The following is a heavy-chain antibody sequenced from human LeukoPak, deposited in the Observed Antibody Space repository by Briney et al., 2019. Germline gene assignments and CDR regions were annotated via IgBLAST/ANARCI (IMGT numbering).Heavy chain of an antibody. Sequence: PGRSLRLSCTASGFNFGDYAMSWFRQAPGKGLEWVGFIRSKAYGGTTEYAASVKGRFTISRDDSKSIAYLQMNSLKTEDTAVYYCTRTHTVTTTLAFDWFDPWGQGTLVTVSS. J-gene: IGHJ5*02. D-gene: IGHD4-17*01. CDR1: GFNFGDYA. V-gene: IGHV3-49*03. CDR3: TRTHTVTTTLAFDWFDP. CDR2: IRSKAYGGTT.